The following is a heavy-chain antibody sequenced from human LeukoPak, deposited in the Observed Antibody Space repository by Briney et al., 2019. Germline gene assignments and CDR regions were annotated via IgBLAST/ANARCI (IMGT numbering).Heavy chain of an antibody. CDR3: ARDRGYSYALFDY. CDR2: INPNSGGT. V-gene: IGHV1-2*02. Sequence: ASVKVSCKASVYTFTGYYMHLVRQAPGQGLEWMGWINPNSGGTNYAQKFQGRVTMTRDTSISTAYMELSRLRSDDTAVYYCARDRGYSYALFDYWGQGTLVTVSS. CDR1: VYTFTGYY. J-gene: IGHJ4*02. D-gene: IGHD5-18*01.